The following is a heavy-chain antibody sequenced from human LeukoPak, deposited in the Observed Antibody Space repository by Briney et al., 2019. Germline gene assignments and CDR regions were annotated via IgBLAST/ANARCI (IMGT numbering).Heavy chain of an antibody. J-gene: IGHJ3*02. V-gene: IGHV1-3*01. Sequence: ASVKVSFKASGYTFTIYAMHWVRQAPGQRREWMGWINADNGNTKYSQKFQGRVTITRDTSASTAYMELSSLRSEDTAVYYCAREGATYYYGSASDAFDIWGQGTMVTVSS. CDR3: AREGATYYYGSASDAFDI. CDR1: GYTFTIYA. D-gene: IGHD3-10*01. CDR2: INADNGNT.